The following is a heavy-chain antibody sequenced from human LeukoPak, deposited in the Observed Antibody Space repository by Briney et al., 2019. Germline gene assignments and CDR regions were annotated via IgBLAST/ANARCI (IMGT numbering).Heavy chain of an antibody. CDR1: GYTFTSYY. CDR3: ARAGEQLVFIYYYYYMDV. J-gene: IGHJ6*03. V-gene: IGHV1-46*01. Sequence: ASVTVSCKASGYTFTSYYMHWVRQAPGQGLEWMGIINPSGGSTSYAQKFQGRVTMTRDMSTSTVYMELSSLRSEDTAVYYCARAGEQLVFIYYYYYMDVWGKGTTVTVSS. D-gene: IGHD6-6*01. CDR2: INPSGGST.